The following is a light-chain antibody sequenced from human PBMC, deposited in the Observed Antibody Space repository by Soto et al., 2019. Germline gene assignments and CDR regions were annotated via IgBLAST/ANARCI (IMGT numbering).Light chain of an antibody. CDR3: SSYSISTAYL. CDR2: EVS. J-gene: IGLJ1*01. V-gene: IGLV2-14*01. Sequence: QSALTQPASVSGSPGQSITISCTGTSSDVGGYDYVSWYQLHPGKAPKLILFEVSNRPSGVSYRFSGSKSGNTASPTISGLQAEDEADYFCSSYSISTAYLFGTGTKVTVL. CDR1: SSDVGGYDY.